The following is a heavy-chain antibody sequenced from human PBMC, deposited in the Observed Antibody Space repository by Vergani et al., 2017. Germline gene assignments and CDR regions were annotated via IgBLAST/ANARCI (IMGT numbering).Heavy chain of an antibody. Sequence: QVQLVQSGAEVKKPGSSVKVSCKASGGTFSSYAISWVRQAPGQGLEWMGRIIPIFGTANYAQKFQGRVTITADESTSTAYMELSSLRSEDTAVYYCAKGASQETYEYDGSCYVYWGQGTLVTVSS. CDR3: AKGASQETYEYDGSCYVY. CDR1: GGTFSSYA. V-gene: IGHV1-69*13. CDR2: IIPIFGTA. J-gene: IGHJ4*02. D-gene: IGHD3-22*01.